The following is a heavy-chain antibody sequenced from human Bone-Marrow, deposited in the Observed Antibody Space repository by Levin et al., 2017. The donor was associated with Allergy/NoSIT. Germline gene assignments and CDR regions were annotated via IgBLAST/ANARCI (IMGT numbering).Heavy chain of an antibody. D-gene: IGHD3-3*01. J-gene: IGHJ4*02. CDR2: IWYDGSNK. CDR3: ARDSSSGDFWSGYKLPDY. CDR1: GFTFSSYG. Sequence: PGGSLRLSCAASGFTFSSYGMHWVRQAPGKGLEWVAVIWYDGSNKYYADSVKGRFTISRDNSKNTLYLQMNSLRAEDTAVYYCARDSSSGDFWSGYKLPDYWGQGTLVTVSS. V-gene: IGHV3-33*01.